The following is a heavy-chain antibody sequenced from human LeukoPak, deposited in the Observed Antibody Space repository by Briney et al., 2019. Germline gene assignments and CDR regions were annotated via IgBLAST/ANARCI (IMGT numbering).Heavy chain of an antibody. D-gene: IGHD2-2*01. CDR3: AVFVVVPAARDWFDP. J-gene: IGHJ5*02. V-gene: IGHV4-59*01. Sequence: SETLSLTCTVSGGSISSYYWSWIRQPPGKGLEWIGYIYYSGSTNYNPSLKSRVTISVDTSKNQFSLKLSSVTAADTAVYYCAVFVVVPAARDWFDPWGQGTLVTVSS. CDR2: IYYSGST. CDR1: GGSISSYY.